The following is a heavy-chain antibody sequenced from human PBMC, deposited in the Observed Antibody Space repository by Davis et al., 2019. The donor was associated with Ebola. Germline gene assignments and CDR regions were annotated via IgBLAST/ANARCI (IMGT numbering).Heavy chain of an antibody. Sequence: PSETLSLTCTVSGGSISSYYWSWIRQPPGKGLEWIGYIYYSGSTNYNPSLKSRVTISVDTSKNQFSLKLSSVTAADTAVYYCARVVIAAAGTGEFDYWGQGTLVTVSS. CDR3: ARVVIAAAGTGEFDY. V-gene: IGHV4-59*01. CDR2: IYYSGST. J-gene: IGHJ4*02. D-gene: IGHD6-13*01. CDR1: GGSISSYY.